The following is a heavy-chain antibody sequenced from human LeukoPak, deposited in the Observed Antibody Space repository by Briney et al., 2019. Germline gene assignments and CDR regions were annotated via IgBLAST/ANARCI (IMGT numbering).Heavy chain of an antibody. CDR2: ISYSGST. V-gene: IGHV4-59*01. CDR3: ARDPGGWGSSGCFDY. CDR1: GDSISYYY. J-gene: IGHJ4*02. Sequence: SETLSLTCTVSGDSISYYYWNWIRQPPGEGLEWIGYISYSGSTNYNPSLKSRVTISVDTSRSQFSLKLNSVTAADTAVYYCARDPGGWGSSGCFDYWGQGTLVTVPS. D-gene: IGHD6-19*01.